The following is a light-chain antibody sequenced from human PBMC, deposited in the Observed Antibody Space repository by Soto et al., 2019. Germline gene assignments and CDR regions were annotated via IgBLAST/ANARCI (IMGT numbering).Light chain of an antibody. V-gene: IGKV3-20*01. CDR1: QSVGNNY. J-gene: IGKJ4*01. CDR2: HAS. Sequence: ELVLTQSPGTLSLSPGERATLSCRASQSVGNNYLAWYQQKPGQPPRLLIYHASSRATGIPDRFSGSGSGADFTLTINRLEPEDFAVYYCHQYANAPLTFGGGTKVEIK. CDR3: HQYANAPLT.